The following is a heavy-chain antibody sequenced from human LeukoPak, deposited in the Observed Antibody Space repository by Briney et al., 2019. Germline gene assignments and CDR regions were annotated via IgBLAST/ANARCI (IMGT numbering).Heavy chain of an antibody. D-gene: IGHD2-2*01. V-gene: IGHV3-21*01. CDR1: GFTFSSFS. CDR2: ISHISNYI. CDR3: ARCVGSSTSCYDF. Sequence: PGGSLRLSCAASGFTFSSFSMNWVRQAPGKGLEWVSSISHISNYIYYADSVKGRFTISRDNAKSSLYLQMNGLRAEDTAVYYCARCVGSSTSCYDFWGQETLVTVSS. J-gene: IGHJ4*02.